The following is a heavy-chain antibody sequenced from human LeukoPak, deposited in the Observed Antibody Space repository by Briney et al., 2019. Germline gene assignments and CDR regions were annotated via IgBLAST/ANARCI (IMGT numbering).Heavy chain of an antibody. Sequence: GGSLRLSCAASGSTFSTYWMSWVRQAPGKGLEWAANIKQDGSEKYYVDSVRGRFTISRDNAKNSLYLQMNSLRAEDTAMYYCAKSKTYGDFGYFDYWGQGILVTVSS. V-gene: IGHV3-7*01. CDR1: GSTFSTYW. D-gene: IGHD4-17*01. CDR2: IKQDGSEK. CDR3: AKSKTYGDFGYFDY. J-gene: IGHJ4*02.